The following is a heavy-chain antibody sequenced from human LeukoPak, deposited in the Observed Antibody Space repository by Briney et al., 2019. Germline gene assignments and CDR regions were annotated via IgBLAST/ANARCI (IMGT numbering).Heavy chain of an antibody. D-gene: IGHD1-26*01. CDR3: AKDEAETLVGYYYGMDV. J-gene: IGHJ6*02. Sequence: QPGGSLGLSCAASGFTFSSYAMSWVRQAPGKGLEWVSAISGSGGSTYYADSVKGRFTISRDNSKNTLYLQMNSLRAEDAAVYYCAKDEAETLVGYYYGMDVWGQGTTVTVSS. CDR2: ISGSGGST. CDR1: GFTFSSYA. V-gene: IGHV3-23*01.